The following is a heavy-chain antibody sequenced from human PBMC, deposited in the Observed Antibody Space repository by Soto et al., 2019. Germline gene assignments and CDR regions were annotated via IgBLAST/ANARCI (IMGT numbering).Heavy chain of an antibody. V-gene: IGHV5-51*01. CDR3: ARPIGALSTTDFTY. CDR2: IYPSDSDT. D-gene: IGHD3-22*01. CDR1: GYHFTNYW. Sequence: GEALEISCKGSGYHFTNYWIGWVRQMPGKGLEWMGFIYPSDSDTRYSPSFQGQVTISADKSISTAYLQWSSLKASDTAMYYCARPIGALSTTDFTYWGQGTLDTVSS. J-gene: IGHJ4*02.